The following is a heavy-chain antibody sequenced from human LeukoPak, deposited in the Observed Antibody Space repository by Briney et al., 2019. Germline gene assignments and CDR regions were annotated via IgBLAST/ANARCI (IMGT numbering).Heavy chain of an antibody. CDR3: ARGFDYGGLDY. D-gene: IGHD4-23*01. V-gene: IGHV3-48*03. CDR1: GFTFSSYE. J-gene: IGHJ4*02. CDR2: ISSSGSTI. Sequence: PGGSLRLSCAASGFTFSSYEMNWVRQAPGKGLEWVSYISSSGSTIYYADSVKGRFTISRDNSKNTLYLQMNSLRAEDTAVYYCARGFDYGGLDYWGQGTLVTVSS.